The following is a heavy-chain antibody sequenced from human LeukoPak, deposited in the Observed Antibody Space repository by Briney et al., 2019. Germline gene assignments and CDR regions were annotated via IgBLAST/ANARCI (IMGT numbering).Heavy chain of an antibody. CDR2: IKQDGREK. V-gene: IGHV3-7*01. D-gene: IGHD3-10*01. CDR3: ATCGSYGSIWTTQSDYFDY. J-gene: IGHJ4*02. Sequence: QPGGSLRLSCAGSGFTFSHYWMSWVRQAPGKGLEWVANIKQDGREKYYVDSVKGRFTISRDNAKNSLYLQMNSLRAEDTAVYYCATCGSYGSIWTTQSDYFDYWGQGTLVTVSS. CDR1: GFTFSHYW.